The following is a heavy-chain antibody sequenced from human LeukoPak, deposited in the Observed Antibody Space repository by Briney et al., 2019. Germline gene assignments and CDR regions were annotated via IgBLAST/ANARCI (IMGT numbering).Heavy chain of an antibody. V-gene: IGHV6-1*01. D-gene: IGHD6-13*01. CDR1: GDSVSSNSAA. J-gene: IGHJ5*02. CDR2: TYYRSKWYN. CDR3: ARGLRRTANIAAAEHKQPSLAWEFDP. Sequence: SQTLSLTCAISGDSVSSNSAAWNWIRQSPSRGLEWLGRTYYRSKWYNDYAVSVKSRITINPDTSKNQFSLQLNSVTPEDTAVYYCARGLRRTANIAAAEHKQPSLAWEFDPWGQGTLVTVSS.